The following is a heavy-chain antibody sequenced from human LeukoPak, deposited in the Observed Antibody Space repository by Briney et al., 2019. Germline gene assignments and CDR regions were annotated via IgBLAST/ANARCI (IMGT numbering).Heavy chain of an antibody. V-gene: IGHV3-33*06. J-gene: IGHJ4*02. D-gene: IGHD5-24*01. CDR1: GFTFSSYG. CDR3: AKPRRGYNYGYYFDY. CDR2: IWYDGSNK. Sequence: GSLRLSRAASGFTFSSYGMHWVRQAPGKGLEWVAVIWYDGSNKYYADSVKGRFTISRDNVKNTLYLQLNSLRAEDTAVYYCAKPRRGYNYGYYFDYWGQGTLVTVSS.